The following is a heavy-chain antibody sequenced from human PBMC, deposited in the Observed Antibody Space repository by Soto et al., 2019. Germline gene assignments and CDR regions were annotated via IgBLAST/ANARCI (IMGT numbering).Heavy chain of an antibody. CDR3: ARSRGDIVLVTAASPGDYYYYGMDV. J-gene: IGHJ6*02. V-gene: IGHV4-39*07. Sequence: PSETLSLTCTVSGGSISSSSYYWGWIRQPPGKGLEWIGSIYYSGSTYYNPSLKSRVTISVDTPKNQFSLKLSSVTAADTAVYYCARSRGDIVLVTAASPGDYYYYGMDVWGQGTTVPVSS. CDR2: IYYSGST. D-gene: IGHD2-2*01. CDR1: GGSISSSSYY.